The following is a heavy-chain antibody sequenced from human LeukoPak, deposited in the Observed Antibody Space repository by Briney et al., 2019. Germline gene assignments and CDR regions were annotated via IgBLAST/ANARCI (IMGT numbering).Heavy chain of an antibody. V-gene: IGHV5-51*01. J-gene: IGHJ4*02. Sequence: GESLKISCKGSGYIFTTYWIGWVRQMPGKGLEWMGVIYPGDSDTRYSPSFQGQVTISADKSISTAYLQWSSLKASDTAMYYCARQIRRCSGGSCYSRGFDYWGQGTLVTVSS. CDR2: IYPGDSDT. D-gene: IGHD2-15*01. CDR1: GYIFTTYW. CDR3: ARQIRRCSGGSCYSRGFDY.